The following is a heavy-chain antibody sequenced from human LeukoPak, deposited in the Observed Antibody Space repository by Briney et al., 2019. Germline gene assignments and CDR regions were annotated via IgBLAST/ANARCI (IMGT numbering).Heavy chain of an antibody. V-gene: IGHV1-2*02. Sequence: GASVKVSCKASGYTFTGYYMHWVRQAPGQGLEWMGWINPNSGGTNYAQKFQGRVTMTRDTSISTAYMELSRLRSDDTAVYYCARGGGDIVVVPAAKDYWGQGTLVTVSS. J-gene: IGHJ4*02. CDR2: INPNSGGT. CDR3: ARGGGDIVVVPAAKDY. CDR1: GYTFTGYY. D-gene: IGHD2-2*01.